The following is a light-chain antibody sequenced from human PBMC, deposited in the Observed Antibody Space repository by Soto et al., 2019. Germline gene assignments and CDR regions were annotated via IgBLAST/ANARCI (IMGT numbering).Light chain of an antibody. CDR3: AAWDDSQVGV. Sequence: QSVLTQPPSASGTPGQRVTISCSGSSSNIGSNTVNWYQQLPGTAPKLLIYSNNQRPSGVPDRFSGSKSGTSASLAISGLQSEDEADYYCAAWDDSQVGVFGGGTKLTVL. J-gene: IGLJ3*02. CDR1: SSNIGSNT. CDR2: SNN. V-gene: IGLV1-44*01.